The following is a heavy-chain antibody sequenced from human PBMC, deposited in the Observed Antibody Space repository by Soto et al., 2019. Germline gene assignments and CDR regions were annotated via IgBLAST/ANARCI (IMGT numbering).Heavy chain of an antibody. J-gene: IGHJ4*02. CDR3: ATTGGAVAGFDY. CDR1: GGSISSSNC. V-gene: IGHV4-4*02. Sequence: PSETLSLTCAVSGGSISSSNCWSFVRQPPGKGLEWIGEIYHSGSTNYNPFLKSRVTISVDKSKNQFSLKLSSVTAADTAVYYCATTGGAVAGFDYWGQGTLVTVSS. CDR2: IYHSGST. D-gene: IGHD6-19*01.